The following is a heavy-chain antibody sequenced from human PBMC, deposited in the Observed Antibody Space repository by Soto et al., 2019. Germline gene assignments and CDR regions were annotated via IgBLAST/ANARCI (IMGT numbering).Heavy chain of an antibody. CDR3: AQYGGVYGSGTNAFDI. Sequence: EVQLLESGGGLVQPGVSLRLSCAASGFTFSSYAMSGVRQAPGNGLEWVSSISGSGGSTYYADSGKGRVTISRDNSKNTLYLKMNTLRAADTAVYYCAQYGGVYGSGTNAFDIWGQRTMVTVSS. CDR2: ISGSGGST. D-gene: IGHD3-10*01. V-gene: IGHV3-23*01. CDR1: GFTFSSYA. J-gene: IGHJ3*02.